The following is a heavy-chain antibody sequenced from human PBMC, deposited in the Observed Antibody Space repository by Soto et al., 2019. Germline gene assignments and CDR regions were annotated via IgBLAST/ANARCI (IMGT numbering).Heavy chain of an antibody. D-gene: IGHD5-12*01. Sequence: QVQLQESGPGLVKPSQTLSLTCTVSGGSISRGGYYWSWIRQHPGKGLEWIGYIYYSGGTYYNPSLKSLVTTSVGTTENQFSLRLSSATAADTAVYYGARKDSGYADYVDVWGKGTMVTVSS. CDR2: IYYSGGT. J-gene: IGHJ6*03. CDR1: GGSISRGGYY. V-gene: IGHV4-31*01. CDR3: ARKDSGYADYVDV.